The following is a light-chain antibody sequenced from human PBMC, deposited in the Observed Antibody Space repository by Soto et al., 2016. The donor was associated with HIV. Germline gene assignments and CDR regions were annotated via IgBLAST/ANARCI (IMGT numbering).Light chain of an antibody. J-gene: IGKJ5*01. Sequence: DIQMTQSPSAMSASVGDRVTITCRANQDITNYLAWFQQKPGKVPQRLIYAASSLHGGVPSRFSGSGSGTEFSFTISSLQSDDFAIYYCQQTSNMPVTFGQGTRLDIK. CDR3: QQTSNMPVT. V-gene: IGKV1-17*03. CDR1: QDITNY. CDR2: AAS.